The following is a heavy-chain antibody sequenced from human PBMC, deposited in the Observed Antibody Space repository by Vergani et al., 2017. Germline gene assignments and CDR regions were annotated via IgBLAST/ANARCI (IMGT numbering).Heavy chain of an antibody. CDR3: AKDGFKEGAAAGD. V-gene: IGHV3-30*18. D-gene: IGHD6-13*01. CDR2: ISYDGSNK. Sequence: QVQLVESGGGVVQPGRSLRLSCAASGFTFSSYGMHWVRQAPGKGLEWVAVISYDGSNKYYADSVKSRFTISRDNSKNTLYLQMNSLRAEDTAVYYCAKDGFKEGAAAGDWGQGTLVTVSS. J-gene: IGHJ4*02. CDR1: GFTFSSYG.